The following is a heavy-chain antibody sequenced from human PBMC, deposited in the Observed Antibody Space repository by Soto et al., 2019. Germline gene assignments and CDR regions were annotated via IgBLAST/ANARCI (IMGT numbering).Heavy chain of an antibody. J-gene: IGHJ6*03. Sequence: PSETLSHTVVDEDSADSGGCWSWIRQPPGKGLEWIGEINHSGSTNYNPSLKSRVTISVDTSKNQFSLKLSSVTAADTAVYYCARVGVLTSNKRGIGAWGPRHYMDVWGKGTTVTVSS. V-gene: IGHV4-34*01. CDR2: INHSGST. CDR3: ARVGVLTSNKRGIGAWGPRHYMDV. D-gene: IGHD2-2*01. CDR1: DSADSGGC.